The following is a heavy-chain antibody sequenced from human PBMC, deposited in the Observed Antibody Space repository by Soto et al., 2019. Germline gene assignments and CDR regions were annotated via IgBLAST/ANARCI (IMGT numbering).Heavy chain of an antibody. V-gene: IGHV3-23*01. J-gene: IGHJ4*02. CDR1: GFTFSSYA. Sequence: GGSLRLSCAASGFTFSSYAMSWVRQAPGKGLEWVSAISGSGGSTDYANSVKGRFTISRDNSKNTLYLQMNSLRAEDTAVYYCAKDQLLTGYYGDYWGQGTLVTVSS. CDR2: ISGSGGST. CDR3: AKDQLLTGYYGDY. D-gene: IGHD3-9*01.